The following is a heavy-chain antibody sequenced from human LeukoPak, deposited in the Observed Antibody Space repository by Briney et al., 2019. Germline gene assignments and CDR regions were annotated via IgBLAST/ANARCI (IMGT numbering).Heavy chain of an antibody. CDR3: ARDFWQLVLGQPDY. D-gene: IGHD6-13*01. CDR1: GYTFTGYY. J-gene: IGHJ4*02. V-gene: IGHV1-2*02. CDR2: INPNSGGT. Sequence: ASVKVSCKASGYTFTGYYMHWVRQAPGQGLEWMGWINPNSGGTNYAQKFQGRVTMTRDTSISTAYMELSRLRSDDTAVYYCARDFWQLVLGQPDYWGQGTLVTVSS.